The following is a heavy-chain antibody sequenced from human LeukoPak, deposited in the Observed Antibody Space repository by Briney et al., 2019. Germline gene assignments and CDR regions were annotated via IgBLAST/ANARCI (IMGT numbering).Heavy chain of an antibody. D-gene: IGHD3-22*01. J-gene: IGHJ4*02. CDR2: ISSSSYHI. Sequence: GGSLRLSCAASGFSFSTYSMNWVRQAPGKGLEWVSSISSSSYHIYYADSVKGRFTISRDNAKNSLYLKMDSLRAEDTAVYYCARRFYYDSSGYFYEPYNFDSWGQGTLVTVSS. V-gene: IGHV3-21*01. CDR3: ARRFYYDSSGYFYEPYNFDS. CDR1: GFSFSTYS.